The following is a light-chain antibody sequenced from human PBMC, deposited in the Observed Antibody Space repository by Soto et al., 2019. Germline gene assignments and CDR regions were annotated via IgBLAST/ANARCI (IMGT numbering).Light chain of an antibody. CDR1: SSDVGGYNS. V-gene: IGLV2-14*01. J-gene: IGLJ1*01. Sequence: QSVLTQPASVSGSPGQSITISCTGTSSDVGGYNSVSWYQQHPGKAPKLVIYEVTNRPSGISNRFSGSKSGNTASLTISGLQAEDEADYYCSSFTDGNNLVFGTGTKGTVL. CDR2: EVT. CDR3: SSFTDGNNLV.